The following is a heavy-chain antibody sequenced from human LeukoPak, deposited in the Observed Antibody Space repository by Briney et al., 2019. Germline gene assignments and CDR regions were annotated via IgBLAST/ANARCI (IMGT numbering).Heavy chain of an antibody. CDR2: IYYSGST. J-gene: IGHJ4*02. CDR3: ARGRTVTTSFDY. CDR1: GGSISSYY. Sequence: SETLSLTCTVSGGSISSYYWSWIRQPPGKGLEWIGYIYYSGSTNYNPSLKSRVTISVDTSKNQFSLKLGSVTAADTAVYYCARGRTVTTSFDYWGQGTLVTVSS. V-gene: IGHV4-59*01. D-gene: IGHD4-17*01.